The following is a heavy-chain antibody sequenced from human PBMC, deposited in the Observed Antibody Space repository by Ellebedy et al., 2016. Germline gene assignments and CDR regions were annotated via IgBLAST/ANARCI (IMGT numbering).Heavy chain of an antibody. D-gene: IGHD3-3*01. CDR2: ISSGGSTI. Sequence: LSLTCAASGFTFSDYYMSWIRQAPGKGLEWVSYISSGGSTIYYSDSVEGRFTISRDNAKNSLYLQMNSLRREDTAVYYCARVFGTVDPWGQGTLVTVSS. CDR1: GFTFSDYY. V-gene: IGHV3-11*01. J-gene: IGHJ5*02. CDR3: ARVFGTVDP.